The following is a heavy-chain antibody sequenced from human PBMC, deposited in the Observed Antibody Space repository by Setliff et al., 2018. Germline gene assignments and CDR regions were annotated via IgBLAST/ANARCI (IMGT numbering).Heavy chain of an antibody. V-gene: IGHV3-30*04. CDR3: ARDLPDSSGWGHYLDY. Sequence: PGGSLRLSCAASAFSFSTYVVHWVRQAPGKGLEWVAVMSYDGKKTFYADSVKGRFTISRDTSKNTLYLQMNSLRPEDTAVYYCARDLPDSSGWGHYLDYWGQGTLVTVSS. CDR2: MSYDGKKT. D-gene: IGHD3-22*01. J-gene: IGHJ4*02. CDR1: AFSFSTYV.